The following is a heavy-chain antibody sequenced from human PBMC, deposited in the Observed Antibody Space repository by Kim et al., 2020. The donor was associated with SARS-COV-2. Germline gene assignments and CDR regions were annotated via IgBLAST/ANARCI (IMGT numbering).Heavy chain of an antibody. D-gene: IGHD6-13*01. J-gene: IGHJ4*02. CDR3: ARGGFSSSWRFEY. Sequence: DYAQKFQGRVTITADDSTKTVYMQLSSLRFEDTAVYYCARGGFSSSWRFEYWGQGTLVTVSS. V-gene: IGHV1-69*01.